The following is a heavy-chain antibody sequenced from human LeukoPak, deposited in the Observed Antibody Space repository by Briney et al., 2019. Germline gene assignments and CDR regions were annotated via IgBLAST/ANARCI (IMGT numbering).Heavy chain of an antibody. CDR2: IIPIFGTA. D-gene: IGHD1-26*01. CDR1: GGTFSSYA. Sequence: SVKVSCKASGGTFSSYAISWVRQAPGQGLEWMGGIIPIFGTANYAQKFQGRVTITTDESTSTAYMELSSLRSEDTAVYYCARGIVGATIEFDIWGQGTMVTVSS. J-gene: IGHJ3*02. CDR3: ARGIVGATIEFDI. V-gene: IGHV1-69*05.